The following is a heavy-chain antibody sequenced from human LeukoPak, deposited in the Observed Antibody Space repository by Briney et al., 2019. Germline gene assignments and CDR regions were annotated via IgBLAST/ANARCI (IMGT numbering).Heavy chain of an antibody. V-gene: IGHV3-11*04. D-gene: IGHD6-19*01. J-gene: IGHJ4*02. CDR1: GFTFSRST. Sequence: GGSLRLSCTASGFTFSRSTMSWIRQAPGKGLEWVSDISSSGNTIYYANSVKGRFTISRDNAKNSLYLQMNSLRAEDTAVYYCARDRGSGWYKFDYWGQGTLVTVSS. CDR3: ARDRGSGWYKFDY. CDR2: ISSSGNTI.